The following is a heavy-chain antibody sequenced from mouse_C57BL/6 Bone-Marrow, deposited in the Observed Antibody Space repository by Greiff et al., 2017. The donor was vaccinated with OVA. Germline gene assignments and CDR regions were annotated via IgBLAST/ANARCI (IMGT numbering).Heavy chain of an antibody. CDR2: IYPGDGDT. V-gene: IGHV1-82*01. J-gene: IGHJ3*01. Sequence: VQLQESGPELVKPGASVKISCKASGYAFSSSWMNWVKQRPGKGLEWIGRIYPGDGDTNYNGKFKGKATLTADKSSSTAYMQLSSLTSEDSAVYFCARRGRDWGQGTLVTVSA. CDR1: GYAFSSSW. CDR3: ARRGRD.